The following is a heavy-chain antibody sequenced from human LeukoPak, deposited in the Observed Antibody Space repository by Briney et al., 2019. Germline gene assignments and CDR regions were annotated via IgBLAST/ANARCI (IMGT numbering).Heavy chain of an antibody. CDR2: ISGSGGST. CDR1: GFTFSSYA. CDR3: AKDPGAGFWSGYYWFDY. D-gene: IGHD3-3*01. J-gene: IGHJ4*02. V-gene: IGHV3-23*01. Sequence: GGSLRLSCAASGFTFSSYAMSWVRQAPGKGLEWVSAISGSGGSTYYADSVKGRFTISRDNSKNTLHLQMNSLRAEDTAVYYCAKDPGAGFWSGYYWFDYWGQGTLVTVSS.